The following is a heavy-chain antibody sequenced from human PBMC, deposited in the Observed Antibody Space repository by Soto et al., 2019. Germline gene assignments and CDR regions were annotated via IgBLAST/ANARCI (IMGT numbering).Heavy chain of an antibody. J-gene: IGHJ6*02. CDR2: IIPIFGTA. Sequence: QVQLVQSGAEVKKPGSSVKVSCKASGGTFSSYAISWVRQAPGQGLEWMGGIIPIFGTANYAQKFQGRVTITADESTSTDYMGLSSLRSEDTAVYYCAREGGSGNYRYYAMDVWGQGTTVTVSS. V-gene: IGHV1-69*12. CDR1: GGTFSSYA. D-gene: IGHD3-10*01. CDR3: AREGGSGNYRYYAMDV.